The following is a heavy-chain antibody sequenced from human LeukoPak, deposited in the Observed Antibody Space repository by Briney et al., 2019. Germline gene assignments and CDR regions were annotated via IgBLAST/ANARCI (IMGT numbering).Heavy chain of an antibody. V-gene: IGHV3-48*04. Sequence: PGGSLRLSCAASGFTFSSYSMNWVRQAPGKGLEWVSYIFISSSTIYYADSVKGRFTISRDNAKNSLYLQMNSLRAEDTAVYYCARGFGRSYWYFDLRGRGTLVTVSS. D-gene: IGHD3/OR15-3a*01. CDR1: GFTFSSYS. J-gene: IGHJ2*01. CDR3: ARGFGRSYWYFDL. CDR2: IFISSSTI.